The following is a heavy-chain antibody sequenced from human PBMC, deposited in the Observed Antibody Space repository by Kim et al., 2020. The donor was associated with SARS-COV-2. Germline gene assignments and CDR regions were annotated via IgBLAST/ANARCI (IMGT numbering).Heavy chain of an antibody. J-gene: IGHJ6*02. Sequence: SVKVSCKASGGTFSSYAISWVRQAPGQGLEWMGGIIPIFGTANYAQKFQGRVTITADESTSTAYMELSSLRSEDTAVYYCAGDDVVVPAAFGRDYYYYGMDVWGQGTTVTVSS. D-gene: IGHD2-2*01. CDR3: AGDDVVVPAAFGRDYYYYGMDV. V-gene: IGHV1-69*13. CDR2: IIPIFGTA. CDR1: GGTFSSYA.